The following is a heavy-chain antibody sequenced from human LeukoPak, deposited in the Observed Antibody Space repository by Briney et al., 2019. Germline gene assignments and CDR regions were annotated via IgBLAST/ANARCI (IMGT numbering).Heavy chain of an antibody. CDR2: ISGSGSII. CDR3: ARDGFHYDSSPNDY. J-gene: IGHJ4*02. CDR1: GFTFSDYY. Sequence: GGSLRLSCAASGFTFSDYYMSWIRQAPGKGLEWVSYISGSGSIIYYPDSVKGRFTISRDNAKNSLYLQMNSLRAEDTAVYYCARDGFHYDSSPNDYWGQGTLVTVSS. V-gene: IGHV3-11*04. D-gene: IGHD3-22*01.